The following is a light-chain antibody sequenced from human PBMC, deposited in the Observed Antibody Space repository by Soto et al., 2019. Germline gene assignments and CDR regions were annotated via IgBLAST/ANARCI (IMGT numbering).Light chain of an antibody. CDR3: SSYTSNSAVV. Sequence: QSALTQPASVSGSPGQSITISCTGTSSDVGGYHYVSWYQQYPGNAPKLMIYDVSNRPAGVSNRFSGSKSGNTASLTISGLQAEDEADYYCSSYTSNSAVVFGGGTKLTVL. V-gene: IGLV2-14*01. J-gene: IGLJ3*02. CDR2: DVS. CDR1: SSDVGGYHY.